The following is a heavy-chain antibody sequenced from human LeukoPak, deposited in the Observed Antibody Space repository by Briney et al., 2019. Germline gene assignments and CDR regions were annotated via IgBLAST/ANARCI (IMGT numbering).Heavy chain of an antibody. CDR2: ISSSGSTI. J-gene: IGHJ4*02. D-gene: IGHD4-23*01. V-gene: IGHV3-11*01. CDR1: GFTFSDYY. CDR3: ARHADYGDNSKLGY. Sequence: GGSLRLSCAASGFTFSDYYMSWIRQAPGKGLEWVSYISSSGSTIYYADSVKGRFTISRDNAKNSLYLQMNSLRAEDTAMYYCARHADYGDNSKLGYWGQGTLVTVSS.